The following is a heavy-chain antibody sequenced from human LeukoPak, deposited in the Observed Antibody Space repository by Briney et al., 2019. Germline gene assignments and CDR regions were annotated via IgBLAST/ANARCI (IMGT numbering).Heavy chain of an antibody. CDR3: ARETHSGRYSLDNWFDP. V-gene: IGHV4-4*07. J-gene: IGHJ5*02. CDR2: IYASEST. CDR1: DRSISTNY. Sequence: NPSETLSLTCTVSDRSISTNYWSWIRQPAGKGLAWIGRIYASESTNYKPSLKSRVTMSVDTSKNQFSLKLSSVTAADTAVYYCARETHSGRYSLDNWFDPWGQGTLVTVSS. D-gene: IGHD1-26*01.